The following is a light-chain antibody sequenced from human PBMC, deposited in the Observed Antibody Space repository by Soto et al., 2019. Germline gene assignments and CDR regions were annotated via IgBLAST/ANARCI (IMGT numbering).Light chain of an antibody. V-gene: IGKV3-15*01. J-gene: IGKJ4*01. Sequence: EIVMTQSPATLSVSPGERATLSCRASQSVSSNLAWYPQKPGQAPRLLIYGATTRATDIPARFSGSGSGTEFTLTISSLQSEDCAVYYCQQYNNWPPVTFGGGTKVEIK. CDR1: QSVSSN. CDR3: QQYNNWPPVT. CDR2: GAT.